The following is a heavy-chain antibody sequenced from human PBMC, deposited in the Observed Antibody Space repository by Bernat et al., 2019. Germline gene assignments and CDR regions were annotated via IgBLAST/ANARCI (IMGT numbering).Heavy chain of an antibody. D-gene: IGHD3-22*01. CDR1: GFTFSSYG. Sequence: QVQLVESGGGVVQPGRSLRLSCAASGFTFSSYGMHWVRQAPGKGLEWVAVISYDGSNKYYADSVKGRFTISRDNSKNTVHLQMNSLRAEDTAVYYYAKVGPPYSSGYTDAFDIWGQGTMVTVSS. CDR3: AKVGPPYSSGYTDAFDI. CDR2: ISYDGSNK. J-gene: IGHJ3*02. V-gene: IGHV3-30*18.